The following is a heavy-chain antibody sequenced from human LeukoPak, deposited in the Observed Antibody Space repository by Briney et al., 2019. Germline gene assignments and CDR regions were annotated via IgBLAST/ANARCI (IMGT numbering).Heavy chain of an antibody. D-gene: IGHD4/OR15-4a*01. J-gene: IGHJ6*03. CDR3: AKVLPLTFYYMDV. CDR2: IRFDGGDK. V-gene: IGHV3-30*02. Sequence: PGGSLRLSCVASGVTFGTHGLHWVRQAPGKGLEWVAFIRFDGGDKYYADSVKGRFTVSRDNPKNTLYLQMNGLRIEDTAMYYCAKVLPLTFYYMDVWGKGTTVTVSS. CDR1: GVTFGTHG.